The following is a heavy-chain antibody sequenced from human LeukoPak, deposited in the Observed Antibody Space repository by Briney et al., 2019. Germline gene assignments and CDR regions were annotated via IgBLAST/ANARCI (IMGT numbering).Heavy chain of an antibody. J-gene: IGHJ4*02. CDR1: GFTFSSYA. D-gene: IGHD6-13*01. CDR2: ISSNGGST. Sequence: QPGGSLRLSCSASGFTFSSYAMHWVRQAPGKGLEYVSAISSNGGSTYYADSVKGRFTISRDNSKNTLCLQMSSLRAEDTAVYYCVKGSLAAAGAFDYWGQGTLVTVSS. CDR3: VKGSLAAAGAFDY. V-gene: IGHV3-64D*06.